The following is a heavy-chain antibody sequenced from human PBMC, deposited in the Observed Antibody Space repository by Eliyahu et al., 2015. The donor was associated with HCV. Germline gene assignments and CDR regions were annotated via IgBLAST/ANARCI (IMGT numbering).Heavy chain of an antibody. CDR2: INSDGSST. CDR3: ARPGVVVAATGLNY. D-gene: IGHD2-15*01. Sequence: EVQLVESGGGLVQPGGSLRLSCAAXGFXFSXYWMXWVRQAPGKGLVWVSRINSDGSSTSYADSVKGRFTISRDNAKNTLYLQMNSLRAEDTAVYYCARPGVVVAATGLNYWGQGTLVTVSS. CDR1: GFXFSXYW. V-gene: IGHV3-74*01. J-gene: IGHJ4*02.